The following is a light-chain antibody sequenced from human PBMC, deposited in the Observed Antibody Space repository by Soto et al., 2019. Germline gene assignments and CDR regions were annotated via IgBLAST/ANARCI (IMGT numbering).Light chain of an antibody. V-gene: IGKV3-20*01. CDR1: QSVSSNY. Sequence: EIVLTQSPDTLSLSPGERATLSCRASQSVSSNYLAWYQQKPVQAPRFLIYDASSRATGIPDRFSGSGSGTDFTLTISRLEPEDFAVYYCQQYGSSPLTFGGGTKVEIK. CDR2: DAS. CDR3: QQYGSSPLT. J-gene: IGKJ4*01.